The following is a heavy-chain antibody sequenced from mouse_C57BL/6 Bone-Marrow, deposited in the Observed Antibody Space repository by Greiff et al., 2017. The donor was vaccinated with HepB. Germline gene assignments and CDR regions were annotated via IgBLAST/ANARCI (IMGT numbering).Heavy chain of an antibody. CDR2: IRNKANGYTT. J-gene: IGHJ3*01. V-gene: IGHV7-3*01. D-gene: IGHD4-1*01. CDR3: ARSANWDWFAY. CDR1: GFTFTDYY. Sequence: EVKLMESGGGLVQPGGSLSLSCAASGFTFTDYYMSWVRQPPGKALEWLGFIRNKANGYTTEYSASVKGRFTISRDNSQSILYLQMNALRAEDSATYYCARSANWDWFAYWGQGTLVTVSA.